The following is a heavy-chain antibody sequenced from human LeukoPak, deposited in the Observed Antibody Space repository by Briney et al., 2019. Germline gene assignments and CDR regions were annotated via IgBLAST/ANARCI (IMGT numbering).Heavy chain of an antibody. D-gene: IGHD5-12*01. Sequence: PSETLCLTCTVSGVSISSGGYYWSWIPQRPGKGLEWIVDIYYSGSTYYNPSLTSRVTISLDPYQNQFSLKLSYVTAADTVLHYCATFKEGVATFDYWGQGTLVTVSS. CDR2: IYYSGST. CDR1: GVSISSGGYY. V-gene: IGHV4-31*03. CDR3: ATFKEGVATFDY. J-gene: IGHJ4*02.